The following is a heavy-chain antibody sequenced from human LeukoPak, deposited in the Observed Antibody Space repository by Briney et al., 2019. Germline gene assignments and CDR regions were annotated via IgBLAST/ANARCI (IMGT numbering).Heavy chain of an antibody. CDR1: GGSISSYY. D-gene: IGHD3-10*01. CDR2: IYYSGST. Sequence: SETLSLTCNVSGGSISSYYWSWIRQPPGKGLEWIGYIYYSGSTNYSPSLKSRVTISVDTSKNQFSLELSSVTAADTAVYYCARQGSYLGDYWGQGSLVTVSS. CDR3: ARQGSYLGDY. V-gene: IGHV4-59*08. J-gene: IGHJ4*02.